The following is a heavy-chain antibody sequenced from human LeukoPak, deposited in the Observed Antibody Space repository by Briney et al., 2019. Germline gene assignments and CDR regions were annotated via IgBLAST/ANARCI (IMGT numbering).Heavy chain of an antibody. CDR2: INPNSGGT. D-gene: IGHD4-17*01. Sequence: ASVKVSCKTSGYTFTGYYMHWVRQAPGQGLEWMGWINPNSGGTNYAQKFQGRVTMTRDTSISTAYMELSRLRSDDTAVYYCARDGKGTVTTCWFDPWGQGTLVTVSS. J-gene: IGHJ5*02. V-gene: IGHV1-2*02. CDR1: GYTFTGYY. CDR3: ARDGKGTVTTCWFDP.